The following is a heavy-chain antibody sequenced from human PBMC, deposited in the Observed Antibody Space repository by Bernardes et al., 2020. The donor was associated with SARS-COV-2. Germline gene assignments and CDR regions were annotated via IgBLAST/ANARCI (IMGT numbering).Heavy chain of an antibody. D-gene: IGHD5-12*01. Sequence: GGSLRLSCAASGFTFTNYAMTWVRQAPGKGLEWVSAISSLGGSTYYADSVKGRFTISRDNSKNTLYLQMNSLRAEDTAVYYCAKTSSVYDYEDYWGQGTLVTVSS. CDR1: GFTFTNYA. V-gene: IGHV3-23*01. CDR3: AKTSSVYDYEDY. J-gene: IGHJ4*02. CDR2: ISSLGGST.